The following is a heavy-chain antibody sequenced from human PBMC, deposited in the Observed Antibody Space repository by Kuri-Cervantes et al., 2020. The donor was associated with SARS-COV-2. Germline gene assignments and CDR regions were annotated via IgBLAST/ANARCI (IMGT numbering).Heavy chain of an antibody. D-gene: IGHD3-10*01. Sequence: SVKVSCKASGGTFISYAISWVRQAPGQGLEWMGGIIPIFGTANYAQKFQGRVTITADESTSTAYMELSSLRSEDTAVYYCARRVVRGVIPYYYYGMDVWGQGTTVTVSS. CDR3: ARRVVRGVIPYYYYGMDV. J-gene: IGHJ6*02. CDR2: IIPIFGTA. CDR1: GGTFISYA. V-gene: IGHV1-69*13.